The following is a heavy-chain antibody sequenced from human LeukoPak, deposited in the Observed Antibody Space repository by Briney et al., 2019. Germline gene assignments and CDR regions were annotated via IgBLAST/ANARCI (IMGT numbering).Heavy chain of an antibody. D-gene: IGHD3-3*01. J-gene: IGHJ6*02. Sequence: GGSLRLSCAASGFTFRSYWMSWVRQAPGKGLEWVSSISSSSSYIYYADSEKGRFTISRDNAKNSLYLQMNSLRAEDTAVYYCARELYYDFSDGMDVWGQGTTVTVSS. V-gene: IGHV3-21*01. CDR2: ISSSSSYI. CDR1: GFTFRSYW. CDR3: ARELYYDFSDGMDV.